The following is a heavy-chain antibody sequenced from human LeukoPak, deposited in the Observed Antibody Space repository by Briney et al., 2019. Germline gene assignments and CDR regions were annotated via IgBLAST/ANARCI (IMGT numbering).Heavy chain of an antibody. Sequence: RTGGSPRLSCAASGFTFSSYAMSWVRQAPGKGLEWVSAISGSGGSTYYADSVKGRFTISRDNSKNTLYLQMNSLRAEDTAVYYCARAELEFTDWYYFDYWGQGTLVTVSS. D-gene: IGHD1-1*01. CDR1: GFTFSSYA. CDR3: ARAELEFTDWYYFDY. V-gene: IGHV3-23*01. CDR2: ISGSGGST. J-gene: IGHJ4*02.